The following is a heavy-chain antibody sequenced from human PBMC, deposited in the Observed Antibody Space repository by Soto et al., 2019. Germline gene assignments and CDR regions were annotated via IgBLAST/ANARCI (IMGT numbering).Heavy chain of an antibody. V-gene: IGHV1-69*19. Sequence: QVQLVPGGAEMKKPGSSVKVSCQSSGGTFNTYAMNWVRQAPGQGPEGMGDSSPRFDAANYAPKFQGRVTITSDEYTGTSYMQLTSLTSEDTALYFCAREVQVHTPAFVFWGQGTLVTVSS. CDR1: GGTFNTYA. D-gene: IGHD3-10*01. CDR2: SSPRFDAA. J-gene: IGHJ4*02. CDR3: AREVQVHTPAFVF.